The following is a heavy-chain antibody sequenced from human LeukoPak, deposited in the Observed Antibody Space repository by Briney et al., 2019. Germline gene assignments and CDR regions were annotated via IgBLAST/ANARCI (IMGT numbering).Heavy chain of an antibody. Sequence: SETLSLTCAVYGGSFSGYYWSWIRQPPGKGLEWIGEINHSGSTNYNPSPKSRVTISVDTSKNQFSLKLSSVTAADTAVYYCALRLRYFDWSRRQDASDIWGQGTMVTVSS. J-gene: IGHJ3*02. D-gene: IGHD3-9*01. V-gene: IGHV4-34*01. CDR2: INHSGST. CDR3: ALRLRYFDWSRRQDASDI. CDR1: GGSFSGYY.